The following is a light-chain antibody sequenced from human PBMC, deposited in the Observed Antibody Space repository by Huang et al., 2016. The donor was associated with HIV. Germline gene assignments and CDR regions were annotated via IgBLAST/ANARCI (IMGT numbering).Light chain of an antibody. V-gene: IGKV3-20*01. Sequence: EVVLTQSPGTLSLSPGDTATLSCRTSQSLRDTYLAWYQQRPGQAPRLLLYGASSRATAIPDRFSVSGSGTDFTLTINRLEPQDFAVYFCLQYDRSPLTFGGGTKVEL. CDR3: LQYDRSPLT. CDR2: GAS. J-gene: IGKJ4*01. CDR1: QSLRDTY.